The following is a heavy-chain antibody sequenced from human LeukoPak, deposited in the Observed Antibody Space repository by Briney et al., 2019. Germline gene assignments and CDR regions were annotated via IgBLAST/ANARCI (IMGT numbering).Heavy chain of an antibody. CDR1: GFTFSSYA. CDR3: ARDWGVRDDSGYPDS. J-gene: IGHJ4*02. Sequence: GGSLRLSCAASGFTFSSYAMTWVRQAPGKGLEWVSSIRGGDGKTYNADSVKGRFTTSRDNSRNTVFLHMNNLRDGDTAVYYCARDWGVRDDSGYPDSWGQGILVTVSS. CDR2: IRGGDGKT. D-gene: IGHD3-22*01. V-gene: IGHV3-23*01.